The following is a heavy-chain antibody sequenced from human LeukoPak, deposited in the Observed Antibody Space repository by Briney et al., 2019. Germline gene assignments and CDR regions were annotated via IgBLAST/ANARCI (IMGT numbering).Heavy chain of an antibody. D-gene: IGHD3-10*01. CDR2: ISSGSSYI. CDR3: ARFRITMVRGVKDV. J-gene: IGHJ6*04. Sequence: PGGSLRLSCAASGFTFSSYSMNWVRQAPGKGLEWVSSISSGSSYIYYADSVKGRFTISRDNAKNSLYLQMNSLRAEDTAVYYCARFRITMVRGVKDVWGKGTTVTVSS. V-gene: IGHV3-21*01. CDR1: GFTFSSYS.